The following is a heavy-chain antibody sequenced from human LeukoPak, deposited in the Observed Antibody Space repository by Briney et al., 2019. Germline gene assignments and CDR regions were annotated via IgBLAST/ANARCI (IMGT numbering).Heavy chain of an antibody. CDR2: IYYSGST. CDR3: ARGEGVPTYYDAYYFDY. V-gene: IGHV4-59*01. CDR1: GGSISSYY. Sequence: SETLSLTCTVSGGSISSYYWSWIRQPPGKGLEWIGDIYYSGSTKYNPSLKRRVTISVDTSKNQFSLKLSSVTAADTAVYYCARGEGVPTYYDAYYFDYWGQGTLVTVSS. J-gene: IGHJ4*02. D-gene: IGHD3-3*01.